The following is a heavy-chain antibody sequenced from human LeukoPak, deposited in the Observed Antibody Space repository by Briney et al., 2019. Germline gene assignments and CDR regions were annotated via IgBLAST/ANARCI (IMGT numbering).Heavy chain of an antibody. Sequence: GGSLRLSCAASGFTFSSYSMIWVRQAPGKGLEWVSYISSTSVTIYYADSVKGRLSISRDNAKNSLYLQMNSLRDEDTAVYYCARALGYYSDSRYYFDSWGQGTLVTVSS. CDR2: ISSTSVTI. CDR1: GFTFSSYS. D-gene: IGHD3-22*01. CDR3: ARALGYYSDSRYYFDS. J-gene: IGHJ4*02. V-gene: IGHV3-48*02.